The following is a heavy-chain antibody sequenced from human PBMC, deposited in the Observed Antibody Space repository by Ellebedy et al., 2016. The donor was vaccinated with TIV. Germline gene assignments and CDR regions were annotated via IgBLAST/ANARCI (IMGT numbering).Heavy chain of an antibody. CDR2: IDPSDSYT. V-gene: IGHV5-10-1*01. J-gene: IGHJ4*02. Sequence: GESLKISCKGSGYSFTSYWISWVRQMPGKGLEWMGRIDPSDSYTNYSPSFQGHVTISADKSISTAYLQWSSLKASDTAMYYCALSYYDECDYWGQGTLVTVSS. CDR3: ALSYYDECDY. D-gene: IGHD3-22*01. CDR1: GYSFTSYW.